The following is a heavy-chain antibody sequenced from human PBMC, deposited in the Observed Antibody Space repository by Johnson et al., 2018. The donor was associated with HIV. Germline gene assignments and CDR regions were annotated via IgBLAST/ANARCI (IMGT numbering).Heavy chain of an antibody. V-gene: IGHV3-33*08. CDR2: IWSDGSNK. CDR1: GFTFSSYG. Sequence: QVQLVESGGGLVQPGGSLRLSCAASGFTFSSYGMHWVRQAPGKGLEWVAVIWSDGSNKYYADSVKGRFTISRDNSKNTLYLQMNSLRAEDTAVYYCARESPAGAGSGSDAFDIWGQGTMVTVSS. J-gene: IGHJ3*02. D-gene: IGHD3-10*01. CDR3: ARESPAGAGSGSDAFDI.